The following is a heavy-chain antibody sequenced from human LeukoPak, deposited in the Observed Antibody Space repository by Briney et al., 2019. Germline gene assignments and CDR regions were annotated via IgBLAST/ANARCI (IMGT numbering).Heavy chain of an antibody. D-gene: IGHD3-10*01. CDR2: INPNSGGT. V-gene: IGHV1-2*02. CDR1: GYTFTGYY. Sequence: ASVKVSCKASGYTFTGYYMDWVRQAPGQGLEWMGWINPNSGGTNYAQKFQGRVTMTRDTSISTAYMELSRLRSDDTAVYYCARERSGYGSGSRRYYYMDVWGKGTTVTVSS. J-gene: IGHJ6*03. CDR3: ARERSGYGSGSRRYYYMDV.